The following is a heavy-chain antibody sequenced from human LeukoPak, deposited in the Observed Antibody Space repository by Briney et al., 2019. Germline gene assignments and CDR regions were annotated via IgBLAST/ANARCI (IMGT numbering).Heavy chain of an antibody. CDR2: ISSSSSYI. V-gene: IGHV3-21*04. Sequence: GGSLRLSCAASGFTFSSYSMNWVRQAPGKGLEWVSSISSSSSYIYYADSVKGRFTISRDNSKNTLDLQMNSLRAQDTAVYYCAKYDYGGNPNEYYFDYWGQGTLVIVSS. J-gene: IGHJ4*02. CDR3: AKYDYGGNPNEYYFDY. CDR1: GFTFSSYS. D-gene: IGHD4-23*01.